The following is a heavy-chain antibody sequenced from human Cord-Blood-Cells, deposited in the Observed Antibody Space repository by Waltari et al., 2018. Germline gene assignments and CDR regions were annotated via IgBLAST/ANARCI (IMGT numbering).Heavy chain of an antibody. CDR2: IYYSGST. V-gene: IGHV4-39*01. J-gene: IGHJ4*02. CDR3: ASPGADYYDSSGYLYYFDY. D-gene: IGHD3-22*01. Sequence: QLQLQESGPGLVKPSETLSLTCTVSGGSLSSSSYYWGWIRQPPGKGLEWIGSIYYSGSTYYNPSLKSRVTISVDTSKNQFSLKLSSVTAADTAVYYCASPGADYYDSSGYLYYFDYWGQGTLVTVSS. CDR1: GGSLSSSSYY.